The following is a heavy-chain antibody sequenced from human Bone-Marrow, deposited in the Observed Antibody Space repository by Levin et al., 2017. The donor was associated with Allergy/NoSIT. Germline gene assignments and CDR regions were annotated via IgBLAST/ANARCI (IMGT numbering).Heavy chain of an antibody. CDR3: ARARYYYDSSGYPSLRDYYYYGMDV. D-gene: IGHD3-22*01. CDR2: ISSSGSTI. J-gene: IGHJ6*02. Sequence: GGSLRLSCAASGFTFSSYEMNWVRQAPGKGLEWVSYISSSGSTIYYADSVKGRFTISRDNAKNSLYLQMNSLRAEDTAVYYCARARYYYDSSGYPSLRDYYYYGMDVWGQGTTVTVSS. V-gene: IGHV3-48*03. CDR1: GFTFSSYE.